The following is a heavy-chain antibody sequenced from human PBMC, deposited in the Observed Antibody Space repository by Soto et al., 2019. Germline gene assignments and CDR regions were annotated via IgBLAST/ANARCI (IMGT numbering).Heavy chain of an antibody. Sequence: SETLSLTCTVSGGSMNSYYWTWIRQSPERGLECIGYISHTGSPNYNPSLKSRLTISVDGSKNQFSLKVNSVTAADTAVYYCARGRLVPAVNFDYWGLGTLVTVSS. D-gene: IGHD2-2*01. V-gene: IGHV4-59*12. CDR3: ARGRLVPAVNFDY. CDR1: GGSMNSYY. CDR2: ISHTGSP. J-gene: IGHJ4*02.